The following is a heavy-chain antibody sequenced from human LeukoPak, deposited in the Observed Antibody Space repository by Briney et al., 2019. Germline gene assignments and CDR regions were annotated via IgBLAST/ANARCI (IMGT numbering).Heavy chain of an antibody. CDR1: GGSISTHY. V-gene: IGHV4-59*08. J-gene: IGHJ3*02. Sequence: SETLSLTCTVSGGSISTHYWTWIRQSPGKGLEWIGNIYYSGSTNYNPSLKSRVSISVDTSKNQFSLKLNSVTAADTAVYYCARPLGSKNALDIWGQGTMVTVSS. D-gene: IGHD1-1*01. CDR3: ARPLGSKNALDI. CDR2: IYYSGST.